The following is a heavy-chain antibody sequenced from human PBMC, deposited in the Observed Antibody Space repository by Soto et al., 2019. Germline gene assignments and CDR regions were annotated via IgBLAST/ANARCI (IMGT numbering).Heavy chain of an antibody. V-gene: IGHV4-30-4*01. CDR1: GGSISSGDYY. CDR3: ARDRAAGLLATASGGWFDP. CDR2: IYYRGST. Sequence: QVQLQESGPGLVKPSQTLSLTCTVSGGSISSGDYYWSWIRQPPGKGLEWIGYIYYRGSTYYNPSLKSRVTISVDTSKNQFSLKLSSVTAADTAVYYCARDRAAGLLATASGGWFDPWGQGTLVTVSS. J-gene: IGHJ5*02. D-gene: IGHD2-21*02.